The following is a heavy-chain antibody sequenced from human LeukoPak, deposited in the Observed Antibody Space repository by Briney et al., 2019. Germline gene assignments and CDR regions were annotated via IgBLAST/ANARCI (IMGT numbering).Heavy chain of an antibody. D-gene: IGHD1-1*01. CDR3: ARQRYTDWFDP. CDR1: GGSISSNY. V-gene: IGHV4-59*01. J-gene: IGHJ5*02. Sequence: SETLSLTCTVSGGSISSNYWSWIRQPPGKGLEWIGYIYYSGSTNYNPSLKSRVTISVDTSKNQFSLKLSSVTAADTAVYYCARQRYTDWFDPWGQGTLVTVSS. CDR2: IYYSGST.